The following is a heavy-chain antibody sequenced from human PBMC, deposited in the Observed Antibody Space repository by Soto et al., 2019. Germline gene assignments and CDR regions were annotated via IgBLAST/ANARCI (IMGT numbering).Heavy chain of an antibody. CDR1: GGSISSGGYY. D-gene: IGHD6-6*01. V-gene: IGHV4-31*03. CDR2: IYYSGST. J-gene: IGHJ6*02. CDR3: ARERTSSARPYGMDV. Sequence: QVQLQESGPGLVKPSQTLSLTCTVSGGSISSGGYYWSWIRQHPGKGLEWIGYIYYSGSTYYNPSLKSRVTISVDTSKNQFSLKLSSVTAADTAVYYCARERTSSARPYGMDVWGQGTTVTVSS.